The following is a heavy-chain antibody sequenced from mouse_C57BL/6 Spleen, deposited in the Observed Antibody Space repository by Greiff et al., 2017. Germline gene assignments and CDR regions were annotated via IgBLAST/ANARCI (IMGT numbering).Heavy chain of an antibody. CDR2: IDPSDSYT. J-gene: IGHJ2*01. Sequence: VQLQQPGAELVRPGTSVKLSCKASGYTFTSYWMHWVKQRPGQGLEWIGVIDPSDSYTNYNQKFKGKATLTVDTSSSTAYMQLSSLTSEDSAVYYCARAYGSSYRVYFDYWGQGTTLTVSS. D-gene: IGHD1-1*01. CDR3: ARAYGSSYRVYFDY. V-gene: IGHV1-59*01. CDR1: GYTFTSYW.